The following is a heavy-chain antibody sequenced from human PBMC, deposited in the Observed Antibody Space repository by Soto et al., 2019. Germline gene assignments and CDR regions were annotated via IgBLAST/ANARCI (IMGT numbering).Heavy chain of an antibody. J-gene: IGHJ4*02. CDR3: ARAKDFVAY. Sequence: PSETLSLTCTVSGGSISSGGYYWSWIRQHPGKGLEWIGYIYYSGSTYYNPSLKSRVTISVDTSKNQFSLYLQMNSLRAEDTAVYYCARAKDFVAYWGRRTLVTVSS. V-gene: IGHV4-31*03. CDR2: IYYSGST. D-gene: IGHD5-12*01. CDR1: GGSISSGGYY.